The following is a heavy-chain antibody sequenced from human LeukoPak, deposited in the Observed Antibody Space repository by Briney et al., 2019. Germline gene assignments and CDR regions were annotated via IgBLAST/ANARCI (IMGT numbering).Heavy chain of an antibody. CDR3: ARSSSGWLGAEYFQH. Sequence: PSETLSLTCTVSGYSISSGYYWGWIRQPPGKGLEWIGSIYHSGSTYYNPSLKSRATISVDTSKNQFSLKLSSVTAADTAVYYCARSSSGWLGAEYFQHWGQGTLVTVSS. D-gene: IGHD6-19*01. CDR1: GYSISSGYY. CDR2: IYHSGST. J-gene: IGHJ1*01. V-gene: IGHV4-38-2*02.